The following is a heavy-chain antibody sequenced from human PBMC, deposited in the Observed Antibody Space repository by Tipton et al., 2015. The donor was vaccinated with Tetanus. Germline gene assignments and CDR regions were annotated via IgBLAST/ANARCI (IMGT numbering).Heavy chain of an antibody. J-gene: IGHJ4*02. Sequence: SLRLSCAASGFTFSTHAMTWVRQAPGKGLEWVSSIGGHYGDTYYAGSMKGRFTVSRGNSKNTLYLQMNSLRAEDTAVYYCAKVDIGSAPTRGYFDYWGQGTLVTVSS. CDR3: AKVDIGSAPTRGYFDY. CDR1: GFTFSTHA. D-gene: IGHD3-10*01. CDR2: IGGHYGDT. V-gene: IGHV3-23*01.